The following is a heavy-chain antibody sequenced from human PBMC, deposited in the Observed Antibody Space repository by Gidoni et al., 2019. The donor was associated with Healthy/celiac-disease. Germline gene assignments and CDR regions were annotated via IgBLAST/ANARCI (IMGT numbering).Heavy chain of an antibody. CDR1: GYTFPRYA. J-gene: IGHJ5*02. Sequence: QVQLVQSGAEVKKPGASVKVSCKASGYTFPRYAMHWVRQVPGQRLEWMGWINAGNCNTKYSQKFQGRVTITRDTSASTAYMELSSLRSEDTAVYYCARALDCSGGSCYLGWFDPWGQGTLVTVSS. CDR2: INAGNCNT. CDR3: ARALDCSGGSCYLGWFDP. D-gene: IGHD2-15*01. V-gene: IGHV1-3*01.